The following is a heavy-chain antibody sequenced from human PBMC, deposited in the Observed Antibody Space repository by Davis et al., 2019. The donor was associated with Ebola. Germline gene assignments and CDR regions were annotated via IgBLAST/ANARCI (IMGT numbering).Heavy chain of an antibody. CDR2: ISGSGGST. D-gene: IGHD1-1*01. CDR3: TTETGTTPYYYYYGMDV. Sequence: GGSLRLSCAASGFTFSSYAMSWVRQAPGKGLEWVSAISGSGGSTYYADSVKGRFTISRDDSKNTLYLQMNSLKTEDTAVYYCTTETGTTPYYYYYGMDVWGQGTTVTVSS. CDR1: GFTFSSYA. J-gene: IGHJ6*02. V-gene: IGHV3-23*01.